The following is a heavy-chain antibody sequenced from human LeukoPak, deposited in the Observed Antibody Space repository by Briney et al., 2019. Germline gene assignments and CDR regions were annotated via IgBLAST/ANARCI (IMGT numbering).Heavy chain of an antibody. CDR3: AKLVAH. CDR2: ISGSGSNT. D-gene: IGHD5-12*01. J-gene: IGHJ4*02. CDR1: GFTFSSSV. Sequence: GGSLRLSCAASGFTFSSSVMSWVRQAPGKGLEWVSTISGSGSNTYYADSVKGRFTISRDNSKSTLHLQVNSLRAEDTAVYYCAKLVAHWGQGTLVTVSS. V-gene: IGHV3-23*01.